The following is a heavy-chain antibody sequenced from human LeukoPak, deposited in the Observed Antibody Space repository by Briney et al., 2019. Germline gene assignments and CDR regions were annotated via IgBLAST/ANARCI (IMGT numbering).Heavy chain of an antibody. D-gene: IGHD2-15*01. J-gene: IGHJ6*03. CDR1: GSTFSSYA. CDR3: AKDAEYCSGGSCYSPYYYMDV. CDR2: ISGSGGST. V-gene: IGHV3-23*01. Sequence: PGGSLRLSCAASGSTFSSYAMSWVRQAPGKGLEWVSAISGSGGSTYYADSVKGRFTISRDNSKNTLYLQMNSLRAEDTAVYYCAKDAEYCSGGSCYSPYYYMDVWGKGTTVTVSS.